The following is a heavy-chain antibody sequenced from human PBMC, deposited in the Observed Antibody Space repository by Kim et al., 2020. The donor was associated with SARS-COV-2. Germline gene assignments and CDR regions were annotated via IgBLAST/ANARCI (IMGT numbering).Heavy chain of an antibody. Sequence: IYYAGSVNGRFTISRDNARNSVYLQMNSLRVDDTAVYYCARGWFGQVGDYWGQGTRVTVSS. D-gene: IGHD3-10*01. V-gene: IGHV3-21*01. J-gene: IGHJ4*02. CDR2: I. CDR3: ARGWFGQVGDY.